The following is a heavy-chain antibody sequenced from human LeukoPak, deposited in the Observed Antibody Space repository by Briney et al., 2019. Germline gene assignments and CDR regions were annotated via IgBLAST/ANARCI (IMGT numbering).Heavy chain of an antibody. J-gene: IGHJ4*02. D-gene: IGHD3-22*01. V-gene: IGHV3-23*01. CDR2: ISGSGGST. Sequence: PGGSLRLSCAAFGFTFSSYAMTWVRQAPGKGLEWVSHISGSGGSTYYADSVKGRFTISRDNSKNTLYLQMNSLRAEDTAVYYCAKVYDSSGSYGFLDYWGQGTLVTVSS. CDR3: AKVYDSSGSYGFLDY. CDR1: GFTFSSYA.